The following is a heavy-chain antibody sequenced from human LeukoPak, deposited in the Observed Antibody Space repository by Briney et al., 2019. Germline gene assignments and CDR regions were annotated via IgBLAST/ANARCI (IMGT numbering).Heavy chain of an antibody. Sequence: SETLSLTCAVYGGSFSGYYWGWIRQPPGKGLEWIGSIYHSGSTYYNPSLKSRVTISVDTSKNQFSLKLSSVTAADTAVYYCAIGIAAAGLDAFDIWGQGTMVTVSS. D-gene: IGHD6-13*01. CDR2: IYHSGST. CDR3: AIGIAAAGLDAFDI. J-gene: IGHJ3*02. CDR1: GGSFSGYY. V-gene: IGHV4-38-2*01.